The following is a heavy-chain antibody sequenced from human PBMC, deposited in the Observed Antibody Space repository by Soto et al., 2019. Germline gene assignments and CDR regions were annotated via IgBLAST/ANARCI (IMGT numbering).Heavy chain of an antibody. J-gene: IGHJ6*02. CDR1: GGTFSSYA. CDR2: IIPIFGTA. D-gene: IGHD5-12*01. Sequence: ASVKVSCKASGGTFSSYAISWVRQAPGQGLEWMGGIIPIFGTANYAQKFQGRVTITADEPTSTAYMELSSLRSEDTAVYYCARANTVATLTCGMDVWGQGTTVTVSS. V-gene: IGHV1-69*13. CDR3: ARANTVATLTCGMDV.